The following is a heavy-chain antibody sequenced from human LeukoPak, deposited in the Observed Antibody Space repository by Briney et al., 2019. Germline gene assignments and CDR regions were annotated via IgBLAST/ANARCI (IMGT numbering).Heavy chain of an antibody. D-gene: IGHD3-22*01. CDR1: GGSISSYY. CDR2: IYYSGST. Sequence: ASETLSLTCTVSGGSISSYYWSWIRQPPGKGLEWIGYIYYSGSTNYNPSLKSRVTISVDTSKNQFSLKLSSVTAADTAVYYCASSGYYYDSSGPTRFDPWGQGTLVTVSS. J-gene: IGHJ5*02. V-gene: IGHV4-59*01. CDR3: ASSGYYYDSSGPTRFDP.